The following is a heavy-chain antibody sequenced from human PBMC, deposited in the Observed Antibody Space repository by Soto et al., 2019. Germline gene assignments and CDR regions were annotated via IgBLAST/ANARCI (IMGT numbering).Heavy chain of an antibody. D-gene: IGHD3-22*01. J-gene: IGHJ4*02. V-gene: IGHV3-21*01. CDR3: ARSRGYYYDSSGYSIPSSFDY. Sequence: GSLRLSCAASGFTFSSYSMNWVRQAPGKGLEWVSSISSSSSYIYYADSVKGRFTISRDNAKNSLYLQMNSLRAEDTAVYYCARSRGYYYDSSGYSIPSSFDYWGQGTLVTVSS. CDR1: GFTFSSYS. CDR2: ISSSSSYI.